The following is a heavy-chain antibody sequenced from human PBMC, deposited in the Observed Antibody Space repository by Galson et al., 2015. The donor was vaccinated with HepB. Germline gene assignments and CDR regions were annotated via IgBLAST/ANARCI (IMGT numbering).Heavy chain of an antibody. Sequence: SVKVSCKASGYTFTGYYMHWVRQAPGQGLEWMGWINPSSGDTNFAQKFQGRVTMTRDTSSSTAYMELRRLRSDDTAIYYCTTYSGGWYLFDFWGQGTLVTVSS. D-gene: IGHD6-19*01. V-gene: IGHV1-2*02. CDR2: INPSSGDT. CDR3: TTYSGGWYLFDF. J-gene: IGHJ4*02. CDR1: GYTFTGYY.